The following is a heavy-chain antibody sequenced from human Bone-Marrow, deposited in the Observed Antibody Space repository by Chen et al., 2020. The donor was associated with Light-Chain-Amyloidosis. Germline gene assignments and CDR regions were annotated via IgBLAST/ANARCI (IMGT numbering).Heavy chain of an antibody. J-gene: IGHJ4*02. Sequence: EVQLVESGGFVVQPGGSLRLSCAAAGFPFDDYAMHWVRQAPGKGLEWVSLISWDGRSTYYADSVKGRSIISRDNSKNSLYLQMNSLRPEDTALYYCARGWEPTVTSLLFDYWGQGTLVTVSS. CDR2: ISWDGRST. D-gene: IGHD4-17*01. CDR1: GFPFDDYA. V-gene: IGHV3-43D*03. CDR3: ARGWEPTVTSLLFDY.